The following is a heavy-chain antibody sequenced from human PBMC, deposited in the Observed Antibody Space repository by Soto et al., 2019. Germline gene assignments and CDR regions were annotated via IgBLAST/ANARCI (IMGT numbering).Heavy chain of an antibody. V-gene: IGHV4-34*01. CDR2: INHSGST. CDR1: GGSFSGYY. D-gene: IGHD1-1*01. J-gene: IGHJ4*02. Sequence: SETLSLTCAVYGGSFSGYYWSWIRQPPGKGLEWIGEINHSGSTNYNPSLKSRVTISVDTSKNQFSLKLSSVTAADTAVYYCATGPEESTKYYFDYWGQGTLVTVSS. CDR3: ATGPEESTKYYFDY.